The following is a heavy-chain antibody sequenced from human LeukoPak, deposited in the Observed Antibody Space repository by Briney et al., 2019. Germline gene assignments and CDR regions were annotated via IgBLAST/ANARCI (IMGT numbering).Heavy chain of an antibody. CDR1: GGSISSYY. V-gene: IGHV4-59*01. Sequence: PSETLSLTCTVSGGSISSYYWSWIRQPPGKGLEWIGYIYYSGSTNYNPSLKSRVTISVDTSKNQFSLKLSSVTAADTAVYYCARWSGTRSDYWGQGTLVTVSS. CDR3: ARWSGTRSDY. J-gene: IGHJ4*02. D-gene: IGHD1-7*01. CDR2: IYYSGST.